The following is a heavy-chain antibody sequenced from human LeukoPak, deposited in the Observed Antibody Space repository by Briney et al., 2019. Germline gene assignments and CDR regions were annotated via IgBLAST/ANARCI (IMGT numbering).Heavy chain of an antibody. D-gene: IGHD3-3*01. CDR1: GYTFTGYG. J-gene: IGHJ6*02. V-gene: IGHV1-18*01. CDR3: ARNRAGSNDFWSGYYTGISDYYYYGMDV. CDR2: ISAYNGDT. Sequence: GASVKVSCKASGYTFTGYGISWVRQAPGQGLEWMGWISAYNGDTNYAQKLQGRVTMTTDTSTSTAYMELRSLRSDDTAVYYCARNRAGSNDFWSGYYTGISDYYYYGMDVWGQGTTVTVSS.